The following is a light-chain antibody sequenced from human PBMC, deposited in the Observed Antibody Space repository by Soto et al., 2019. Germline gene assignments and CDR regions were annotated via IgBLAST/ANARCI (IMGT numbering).Light chain of an antibody. CDR1: SIDIAPYNY. CDR2: EVS. J-gene: IGLJ1*01. CDR3: SSYTSSTNYV. V-gene: IGLV2-14*01. Sequence: QSVLTQPASVSGSPGQSLTISCTGTSIDIAPYNYVSWYQQHPGKAPKLIIYEVSYRPSGISNRFSGSKSGNTASLTISGLQAEDEADYYCSSYTSSTNYVRGTGTKVTVL.